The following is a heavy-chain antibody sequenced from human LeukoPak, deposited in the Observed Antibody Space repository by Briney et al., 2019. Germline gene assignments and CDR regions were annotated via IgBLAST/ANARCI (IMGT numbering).Heavy chain of an antibody. Sequence: SVKVSCKASGGTFSSYAISWVRQAPGQGLEWMGGIIPIFGTANYAQKFQGRVTITADESRSTAYMELSSLRSEDTAVYYCARDGRDSSGFYWRGGPNWFDPWGQGTLVTVSS. V-gene: IGHV1-69*01. CDR1: GGTFSSYA. J-gene: IGHJ5*02. CDR2: IIPIFGTA. D-gene: IGHD3-22*01. CDR3: ARDGRDSSGFYWRGGPNWFDP.